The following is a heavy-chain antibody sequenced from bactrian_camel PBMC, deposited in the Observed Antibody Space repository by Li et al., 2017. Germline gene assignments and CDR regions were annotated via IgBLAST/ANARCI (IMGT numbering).Heavy chain of an antibody. J-gene: IGHJ4*01. CDR2: ISRGGSSTT. CDR1: KYTYC. CDR3: ATGHYGLGH. V-gene: IGHV3S55*01. D-gene: IGHD5*01. Sequence: VQLVESGGGSVQAGGSLRLSCAASKYTYCMGWFRQAPGKEREVVATISRGGSSTTYYADSVSGRFTISRDNAKNTLYLQMNSLKTEDAAVYYCATGHYGLGHRGQGTQVTVS.